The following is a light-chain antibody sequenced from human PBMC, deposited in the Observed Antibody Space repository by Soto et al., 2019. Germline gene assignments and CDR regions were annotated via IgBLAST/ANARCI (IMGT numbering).Light chain of an antibody. CDR3: QQYGSSPRT. CDR1: QSVSSNY. J-gene: IGKJ1*01. CDR2: GAS. Sequence: EIVLTQSPGTLSLSPGERATLSYRASQSVSSNYLAWYQQKPGQAPRLLIYGASSRATGIPDGFSGSGSGTDFTLTISRLEPEDFAVYYCQQYGSSPRTFGQGTKV. V-gene: IGKV3-20*01.